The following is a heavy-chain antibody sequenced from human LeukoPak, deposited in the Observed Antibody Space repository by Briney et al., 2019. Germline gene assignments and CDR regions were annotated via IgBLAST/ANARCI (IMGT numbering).Heavy chain of an antibody. J-gene: IGHJ6*03. V-gene: IGHV1-18*01. CDR1: GYTFTSYG. CDR3: ARTQNIYSSSSRPPFYYYYYYMDV. D-gene: IGHD6-6*01. CDR2: ISAYNGNT. Sequence: ASVKVSCKASGYTFTSYGISWVRQAPGQGLEWMGWISAYNGNTNYAQKLQGRVTMTTDTSTSTAYMELRSLRSDDTAVYYCARTQNIYSSSSRPPFYYYYYYMDVWGKGTTVTVSS.